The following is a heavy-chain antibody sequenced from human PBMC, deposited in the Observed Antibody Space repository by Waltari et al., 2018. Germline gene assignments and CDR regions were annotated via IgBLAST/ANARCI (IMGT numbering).Heavy chain of an antibody. CDR3: AKDQGWELEDPFDY. V-gene: IGHV3-30*02. CDR1: GFTFSSYG. CDR2: IRYDGSNK. J-gene: IGHJ4*02. Sequence: QVQLVESGGGVVQPGGSLRLSCAASGFTFSSYGMHWVRQAPGKGLEWVAFIRYDGSNKYYADSVKGRFTISRDNSKNTLYLQMNSLRAEDTAVYYCAKDQGWELEDPFDYWGQGTLVTVSS. D-gene: IGHD1-26*01.